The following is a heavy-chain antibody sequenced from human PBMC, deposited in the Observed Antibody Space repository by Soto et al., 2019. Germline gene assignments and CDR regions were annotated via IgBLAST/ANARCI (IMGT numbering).Heavy chain of an antibody. CDR3: ARYCSSTTCRKYHYYGMDV. V-gene: IGHV1-69*13. CDR2: IIPFFGSR. CDR1: GGTFCSYA. Sequence: ASVKVSCKPSGGTFCSYAISWVRQAPGQGLEWMGGIIPFFGSRNYAQKLQGRVTITADESTSTAYMELTRLRSEDTAVYYCARYCSSTTCRKYHYYGMDVWGQGTTVIFSS. J-gene: IGHJ6*02. D-gene: IGHD2-2*01.